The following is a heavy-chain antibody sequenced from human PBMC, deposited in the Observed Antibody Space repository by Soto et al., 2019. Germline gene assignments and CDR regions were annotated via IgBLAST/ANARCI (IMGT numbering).Heavy chain of an antibody. Sequence: ASVKVSCKASVYTYTIYGIGWVRQAKGQGLEWMGWISAYNGNTNYAQKLQGRVTMTTDTSTSTAYMELRSLRSDDTAVYYCARWGYCSSTSCYDVDYWGQGTLVTVSS. V-gene: IGHV1-18*01. D-gene: IGHD2-2*01. CDR2: ISAYNGNT. CDR3: ARWGYCSSTSCYDVDY. CDR1: VYTYTIYG. J-gene: IGHJ4*02.